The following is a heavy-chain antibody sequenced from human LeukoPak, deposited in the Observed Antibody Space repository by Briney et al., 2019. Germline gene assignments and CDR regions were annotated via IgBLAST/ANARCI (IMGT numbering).Heavy chain of an antibody. V-gene: IGHV3-48*03. CDR3: ARDPSADYDSSGSHGYFQR. J-gene: IGHJ1*01. CDR2: ISSSGSTI. D-gene: IGHD3-22*01. CDR1: GFTFSSYE. Sequence: PGGSLRLSCAASGFTFSSYEMNWVRQAPGKGLEWVSYISSSGSTIYYADSVKGRFTISRDNAKNLLYLQMNSLRAEDTAVYYCARDPSADYDSSGSHGYFQRWGQGTLVTVSS.